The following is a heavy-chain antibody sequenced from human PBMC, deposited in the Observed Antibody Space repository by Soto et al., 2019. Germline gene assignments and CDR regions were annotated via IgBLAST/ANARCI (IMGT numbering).Heavy chain of an antibody. V-gene: IGHV3-23*01. D-gene: IGHD6-13*01. CDR3: AKDFTAYLSSWFHL. Sequence: GGSLRLSCAASGFTFSSYGMHWVRQAPGKGLEWVSGITGSGSTIFYADSVKGRFTISRDNFKNTLSLHMSSLRAEDTAIYYCAKDFTAYLSSWFHLWGQGTLVTVSS. J-gene: IGHJ5*02. CDR1: GFTFSSYG. CDR2: ITGSGSTI.